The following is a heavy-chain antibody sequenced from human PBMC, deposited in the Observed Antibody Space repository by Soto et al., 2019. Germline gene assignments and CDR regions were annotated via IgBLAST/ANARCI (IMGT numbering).Heavy chain of an antibody. CDR1: GFTFSSYG. V-gene: IGHV3-30*18. CDR3: AKALRKQLGEYFQH. D-gene: IGHD6-13*01. J-gene: IGHJ1*01. CDR2: ISYDGSNK. Sequence: PGGSLRLSCAASGFTFSSYGMHWVRQAPGKGLEWVAVISYDGSNKYYADSVKGRFTISRDNSKNTLYLQMNSLRAEDTAVYYCAKALRKQLGEYFQHWGQVTPVTVSS.